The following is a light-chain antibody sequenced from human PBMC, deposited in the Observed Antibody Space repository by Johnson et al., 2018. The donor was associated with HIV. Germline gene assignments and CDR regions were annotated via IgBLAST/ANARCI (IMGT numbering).Light chain of an antibody. Sequence: QSVLTQPPSVSAAPGQKVTISCSGSSSNIVNNYVSWYQQLPGTAPKLLIYENNKRPSGIPDRFSGSKSGTSATLGITGLQTGDEADYYGGTWDSRLRSYVCGTGTKVTVL. V-gene: IGLV1-51*02. J-gene: IGLJ1*01. CDR3: GTWDSRLRSYV. CDR1: SSNIVNNY. CDR2: ENN.